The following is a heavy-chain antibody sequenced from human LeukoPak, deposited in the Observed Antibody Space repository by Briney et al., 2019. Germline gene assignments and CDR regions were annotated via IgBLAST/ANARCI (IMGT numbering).Heavy chain of an antibody. D-gene: IGHD2-2*01. CDR1: GFTFSSYG. J-gene: IGHJ4*02. CDR2: ISYDGSNK. CDR3: ARGDIVVVTDATTPNFDY. V-gene: IGHV3-30*03. Sequence: PGGSLRLSCAASGFTFSSYGMHWVRQAPGKGLAWVAVISYDGSNKYCADSVKGRFTISRDNSKNTLYLQMNSLRAEDTAVYYCARGDIVVVTDATTPNFDYWGQGTLVTVSS.